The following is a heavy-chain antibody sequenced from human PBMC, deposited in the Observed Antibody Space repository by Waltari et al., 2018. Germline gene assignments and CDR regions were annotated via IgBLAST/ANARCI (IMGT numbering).Heavy chain of an antibody. CDR3: ARHCGGDCYSDAFDI. J-gene: IGHJ3*02. CDR1: GYTFTSYG. CDR2: IIADNGNT. Sequence: QVQLVQSGAEVKKPGASVKVSCKASGYTFTSYGISWVRQAPGQGLGRMGWIIADNGNTNDAQKHQGRGTMTTDTSTSTAYMELRSLRSDDTAVYYCARHCGGDCYSDAFDIWGQGTMVTVSS. V-gene: IGHV1-18*01. D-gene: IGHD2-21*02.